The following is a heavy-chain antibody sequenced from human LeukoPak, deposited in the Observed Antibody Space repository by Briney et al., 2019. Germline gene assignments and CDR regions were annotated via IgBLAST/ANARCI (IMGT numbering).Heavy chain of an antibody. Sequence: ASVKVSCKASGYTFTSYGISWVRQAPGQGLEWMGWISAYNGNTNYAQKLQGRVTMTRDTSISTDYMELSDLRSDDTAVYYCARFRGSGWYSFDLWGQGTLVTVSS. J-gene: IGHJ5*02. D-gene: IGHD6-19*01. V-gene: IGHV1-18*01. CDR2: ISAYNGNT. CDR3: ARFRGSGWYSFDL. CDR1: GYTFTSYG.